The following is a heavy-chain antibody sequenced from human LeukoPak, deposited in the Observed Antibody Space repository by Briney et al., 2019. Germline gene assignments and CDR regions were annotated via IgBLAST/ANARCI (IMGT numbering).Heavy chain of an antibody. V-gene: IGHV4-59*01. J-gene: IGHJ4*02. D-gene: IGHD3-22*01. CDR2: IYYSGST. CDR3: ARVTGYMIEDYFDY. CDR1: GVSISSYY. Sequence: SETLSLTCTVSGVSISSYYWSWIRQPPGKGLEWIGYIYYSGSTNYNPSLKSRVTISVETSKNQFSLKLSSVTAADTAVYYCARVTGYMIEDYFDYWGQGTLVTVSS.